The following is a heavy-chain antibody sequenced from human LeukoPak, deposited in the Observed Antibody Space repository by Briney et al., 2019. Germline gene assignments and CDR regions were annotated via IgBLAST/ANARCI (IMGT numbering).Heavy chain of an antibody. CDR1: GGSISSYY. D-gene: IGHD5-24*01. CDR3: ARTGGYNSPFSF. CDR2: VSYSGCT. J-gene: IGHJ4*02. Sequence: SETLSLTCTVSGGSISSYYWNWVRQPPGKGLEWIGYVSYSGCTNYNPSLKSRVTISVDTSKNQFSLKLNSVTAADTAVYYCARTGGYNSPFSFWGQGALVTVSS. V-gene: IGHV4-59*01.